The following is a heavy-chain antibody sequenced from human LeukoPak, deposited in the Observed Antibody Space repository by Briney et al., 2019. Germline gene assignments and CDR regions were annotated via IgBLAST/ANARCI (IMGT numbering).Heavy chain of an antibody. CDR3: TRVATVSAINWFDP. J-gene: IGHJ5*02. Sequence: GGSLRLSCAASRFTFSGSAMHWVRQASGKGLEWVGRIRSKANSYATAYAASVKGRLTISRDDSKNTAYLQMNSLKTEDTAVYYCTRVATVSAINWFDPWGQGTLVTVSS. V-gene: IGHV3-73*01. CDR2: IRSKANSYAT. CDR1: RFTFSGSA. D-gene: IGHD5-12*01.